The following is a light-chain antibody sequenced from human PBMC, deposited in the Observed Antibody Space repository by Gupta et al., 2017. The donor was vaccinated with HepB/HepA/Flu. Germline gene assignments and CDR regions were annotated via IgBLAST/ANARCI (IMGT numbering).Light chain of an antibody. Sequence: QSVLTQPPSSSGTPGQRVTISCSGSSSNIGSNYVYWYQQLPGTAPKLLIYSNNQRPSGVPDRFSGSKSGTSASLAISGLRSEDEADYYCAARDDSLSVGVFGGGTKLTVL. V-gene: IGLV1-47*02. J-gene: IGLJ2*01. CDR1: SSNIGSNY. CDR3: AARDDSLSVGV. CDR2: SNN.